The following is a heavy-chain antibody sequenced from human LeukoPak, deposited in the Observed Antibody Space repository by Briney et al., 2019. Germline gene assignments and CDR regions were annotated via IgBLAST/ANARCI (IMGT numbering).Heavy chain of an antibody. V-gene: IGHV4-4*07. CDR2: IYTSGST. Sequence: SETLSLTCTVSGGSISSYYWSWIRQPAGKGLEWIGRIYTSGSTNYNPSLKSRITMSVDTSKNQFSLKLSSVTAADTAVYYCARDFAVAGYFDYWGQGTLVTVSS. J-gene: IGHJ4*02. D-gene: IGHD6-19*01. CDR1: GGSISSYY. CDR3: ARDFAVAGYFDY.